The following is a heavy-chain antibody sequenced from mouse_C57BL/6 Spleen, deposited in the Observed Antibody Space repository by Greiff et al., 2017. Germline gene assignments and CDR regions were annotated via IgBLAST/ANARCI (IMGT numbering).Heavy chain of an antibody. V-gene: IGHV1-9*01. CDR2: ILPGSGST. Sequence: QVQLQQSGAELMKPGASVKLSCKATGYTFTGYWIEWVKQRPGHGLAWIGEILPGSGSTNYNEKFKGKATFPADTSSNTAYMQLSSLTTEDSAIYYCAKTGGSSPYAMDYWGQGTSVTVSS. J-gene: IGHJ4*01. D-gene: IGHD1-1*01. CDR3: AKTGGSSPYAMDY. CDR1: GYTFTGYW.